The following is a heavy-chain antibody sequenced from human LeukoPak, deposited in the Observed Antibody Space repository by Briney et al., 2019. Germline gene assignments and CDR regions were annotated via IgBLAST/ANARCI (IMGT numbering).Heavy chain of an antibody. J-gene: IGHJ4*02. CDR3: AKVDYDSSGYPHFDY. V-gene: IGHV3-9*01. Sequence: GGSLRLSCAASGFTFDDYAMHWVRQAPGKGLEWVSGISWNSGSIGYADSVKGRFTISRDNAQNSLYLQMNSLRAEDTALYYCAKVDYDSSGYPHFDYWGQGTLVTVSS. CDR2: ISWNSGSI. D-gene: IGHD3-22*01. CDR1: GFTFDDYA.